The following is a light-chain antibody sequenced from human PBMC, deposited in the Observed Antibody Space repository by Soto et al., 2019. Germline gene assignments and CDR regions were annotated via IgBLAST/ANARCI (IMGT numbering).Light chain of an antibody. Sequence: DIQMTQSPSSLSASVGDRVTISCRASQSIRNYVSWYQQKPGTAPKLLIRAASTLQSGVPSRFSGSGSGTDFTLTISSLQIADFATYFCQQTDSTPQTFGQGTNVEI. CDR1: QSIRNY. CDR2: AAS. V-gene: IGKV1-39*01. J-gene: IGKJ1*01. CDR3: QQTDSTPQT.